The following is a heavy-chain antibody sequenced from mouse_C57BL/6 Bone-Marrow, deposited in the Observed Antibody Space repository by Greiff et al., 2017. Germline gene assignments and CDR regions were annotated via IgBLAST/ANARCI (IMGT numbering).Heavy chain of an antibody. CDR2: IDPSDSYT. CDR3: ARYDYGSIAYGYFYV. J-gene: IGHJ1*03. D-gene: IGHD1-1*01. Sequence: QVQLQQPGAELVMPGASVKLSCKASGYTFTSYWMHWVKQRPGQGLEWIGEIDPSDSYTNYNQKFKGKSTLTVDKSSSTAYMQLSSLTSEDSAVYYCARYDYGSIAYGYFYVWGTGTTVSVYS. CDR1: GYTFTSYW. V-gene: IGHV1-69*01.